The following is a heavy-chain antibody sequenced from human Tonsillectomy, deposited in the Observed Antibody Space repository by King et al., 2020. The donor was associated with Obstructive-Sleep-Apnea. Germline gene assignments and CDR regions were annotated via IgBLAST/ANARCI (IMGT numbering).Heavy chain of an antibody. J-gene: IGHJ4*02. D-gene: IGHD6-25*01. V-gene: IGHV3-33*06. CDR1: GFTFSDYG. CDR3: AKEYSIAAAN. CDR2: IWYDWSDK. Sequence: VQLVESGGGVVQAGMSLRLSCAASGFTFSDYGIHWVRQAPGKGLEWVAVIWYDWSDKYYADSVKGRFIMSRDNSKNTVYLQMNSLTAEDTAVYYCAKEYSIAAANWGQGTLVTVSS.